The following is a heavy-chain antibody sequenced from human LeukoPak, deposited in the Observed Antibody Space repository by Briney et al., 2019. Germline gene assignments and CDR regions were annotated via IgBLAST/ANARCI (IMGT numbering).Heavy chain of an antibody. CDR3: ARDMGYCSGDSCYYYYYGMDV. J-gene: IGHJ6*02. CDR1: GFTFSRYT. CDR2: ISGSSSTI. V-gene: IGHV3-48*04. D-gene: IGHD2-15*01. Sequence: GGSLRLSCAASGFTFSRYTMNWVRQAPGKGLEWVSYISGSSSTIYYTDSVEGRFTISRDNAKNSLYLQMNSLRAEDTAVYYCARDMGYCSGDSCYYYYYGMDVWGQGTTVTVSS.